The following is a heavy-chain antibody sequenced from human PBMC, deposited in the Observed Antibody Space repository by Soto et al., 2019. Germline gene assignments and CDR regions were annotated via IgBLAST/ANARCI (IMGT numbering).Heavy chain of an antibody. Sequence: PSETLSLTCSVSGGSIDTYYWTWFRQAPGRGLECIGNIYYSGTTNINPALESRVSLSIDRAKRQFSLTLSSVTAADTAVYYCARTAGTFDNFWSGYGYVIWGPGTKVTVSS. CDR3: ARTAGTFDNFWSGYGYVI. CDR2: IYYSGTT. V-gene: IGHV4-59*13. CDR1: GGSIDTYY. J-gene: IGHJ3*01. D-gene: IGHD5-18*01.